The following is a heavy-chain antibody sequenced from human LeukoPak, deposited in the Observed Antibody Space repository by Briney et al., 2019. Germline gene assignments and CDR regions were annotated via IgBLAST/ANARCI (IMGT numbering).Heavy chain of an antibody. V-gene: IGHV3-11*01. D-gene: IGHD6-19*01. CDR1: GFTFSDYY. J-gene: IGHJ4*02. Sequence: GGSLRLSCAASGFTFSDYYMGWIRQAPGKGLEWVSYISSSGSTMNYADSVKGRFTISRDNAKSSLYLQMNSLRGEDTAVYYCARFGGSGWSLDYWGQGTLVTVSP. CDR2: ISSSGSTM. CDR3: ARFGGSGWSLDY.